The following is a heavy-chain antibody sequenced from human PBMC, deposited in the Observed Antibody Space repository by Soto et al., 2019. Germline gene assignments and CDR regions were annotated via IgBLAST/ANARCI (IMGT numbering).Heavy chain of an antibody. Sequence: GQSLKISCKGSGYSFTSYWLGWVRQMPLKGLEWMGIIYPGDSDTRYSPSFQGQVTISADKSISTAYLQWSSLKASDTAMYYCARSTVVDSYYYGMDVSGQGTTVTVSS. CDR1: GYSFTSYW. CDR2: IYPGDSDT. J-gene: IGHJ6*02. D-gene: IGHD2-15*01. V-gene: IGHV5-51*01. CDR3: ARSTVVDSYYYGMDV.